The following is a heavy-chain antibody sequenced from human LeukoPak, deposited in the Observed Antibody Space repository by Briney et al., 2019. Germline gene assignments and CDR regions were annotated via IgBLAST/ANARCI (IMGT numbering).Heavy chain of an antibody. Sequence: ASVKVSCKASGGTFSRYTISWVRQAPGQGLEWMGRIIPILGIANYAQKFQGRVTITADKSTSTAYMELSSLRSEDTAVYYCARGVKNGLKVAYYFDYWGQGTLVTVSS. CDR3: ARGVKNGLKVAYYFDY. CDR1: GGTFSRYT. V-gene: IGHV1-69*02. D-gene: IGHD2-8*01. J-gene: IGHJ4*02. CDR2: IIPILGIA.